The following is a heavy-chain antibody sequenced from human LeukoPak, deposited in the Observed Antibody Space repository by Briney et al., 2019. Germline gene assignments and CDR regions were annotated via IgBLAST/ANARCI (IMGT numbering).Heavy chain of an antibody. Sequence: GSSVKVSCKASGGTFSSYAISWVRQAPGQGLEWMGGIIPIFGTANYAQKFQGRVTTTTDESTSTAYMELSSLRSEDTAVYYCAVTIKYSSSYYFDYWGQGTLVTVSS. CDR2: IIPIFGTA. J-gene: IGHJ4*02. CDR1: GGTFSSYA. V-gene: IGHV1-69*05. D-gene: IGHD6-6*01. CDR3: AVTIKYSSSYYFDY.